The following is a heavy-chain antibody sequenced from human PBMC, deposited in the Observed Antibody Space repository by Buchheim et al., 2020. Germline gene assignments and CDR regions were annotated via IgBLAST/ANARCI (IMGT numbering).Heavy chain of an antibody. CDR2: VSGNGGIT. Sequence: EVQVLESGGGLVQPWGSPRLSCATSGFTFSNYAIHWVRQAPGRGLEWIAAVSGNGGITYYADSVKGRFTISRDNSKNTVFLQMNNLRAGDAAVYYCAKTAAGDGMDVWGQGTT. D-gene: IGHD6-25*01. J-gene: IGHJ6*02. CDR1: GFTFSNYA. CDR3: AKTAAGDGMDV. V-gene: IGHV3-23*01.